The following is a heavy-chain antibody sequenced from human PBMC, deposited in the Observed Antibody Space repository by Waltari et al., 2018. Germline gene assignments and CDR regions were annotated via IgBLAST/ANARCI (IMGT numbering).Heavy chain of an antibody. J-gene: IGHJ3*02. CDR2: SNPRGGST. V-gene: IGHV1-46*01. CDR1: GYTFTSYY. CDR3: ARDLGITMVRGVIITADAFDI. D-gene: IGHD3-10*01. Sequence: QVQLVQSGAEVKKPGASVKVSCKASGYTFTSYYMHWVRQAPGQGLEWMGISNPRGGSTSYAQKVQGRGTMTRDTYTSTVYMELSSLRSEDTAVYYCARDLGITMVRGVIITADAFDIWGQGTMVTVSS.